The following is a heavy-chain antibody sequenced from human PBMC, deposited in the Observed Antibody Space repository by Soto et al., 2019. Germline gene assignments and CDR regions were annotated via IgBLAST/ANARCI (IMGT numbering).Heavy chain of an antibody. D-gene: IGHD6-19*01. V-gene: IGHV1-8*01. Sequence: ASVKVSCKASGYTFTSYDTNWVRQATGQGLEWMGWMNPNSGNTGYAQKFQGRVTMTRNTSISTAYMELSSLRSEDTAVYYCARSYSSGWYLVFSVGHYGMDVWGQGTTVTVS. CDR1: GYTFTSYD. J-gene: IGHJ6*02. CDR2: MNPNSGNT. CDR3: ARSYSSGWYLVFSVGHYGMDV.